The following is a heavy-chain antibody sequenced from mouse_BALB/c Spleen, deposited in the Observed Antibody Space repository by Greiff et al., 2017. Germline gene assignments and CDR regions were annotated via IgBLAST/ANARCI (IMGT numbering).Heavy chain of an antibody. CDR2: IDPETGGT. Sequence: QVQLQQSGAELVRPGASVTLSCKASGYTFTDYEMHWVKQTPVHGLEWIGAIDPETGGTAYNQKFKGKATLTADKSSSTAYMELRSLTSEDSAVYYCTRLDGYYVGDYWGQGTSVTVSS. CDR3: TRLDGYYVGDY. J-gene: IGHJ4*01. D-gene: IGHD2-3*01. CDR1: GYTFTDYE. V-gene: IGHV1-15*01.